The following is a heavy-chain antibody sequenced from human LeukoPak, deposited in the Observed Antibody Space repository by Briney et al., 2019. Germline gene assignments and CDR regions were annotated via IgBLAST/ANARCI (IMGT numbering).Heavy chain of an antibody. CDR3: ARDTAA. D-gene: IGHD2-21*02. CDR2: FYSGCDT. CDR1: GFTASNYY. Sequence: GGFLILCCAASGFTASNYYMSGVRMAPGEGLGWGSVFYSGCDTYHADSVQGRVTLSSDNSNNTLYLQLNSLKAEDPAVYYCARDTAAWNQGTLVTVP. J-gene: IGHJ5*02. V-gene: IGHV3-66*01.